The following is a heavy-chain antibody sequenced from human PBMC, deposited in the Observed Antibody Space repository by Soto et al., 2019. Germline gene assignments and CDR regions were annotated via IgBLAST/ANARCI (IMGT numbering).Heavy chain of an antibody. J-gene: IGHJ6*02. CDR1: GYTFSDFD. D-gene: IGHD3-16*01. CDR2: MNAKSGDT. Sequence: ASAKVSCKASGYTFSDFDINWLRQAAGQGPEWMGWMNAKSGDTFSAQRFQGKFSMTWDTPLNTAYMEVGSLTSDDAAIYYCARGNPFNYAGFDVWGQGTTVTVSS. V-gene: IGHV1-8*01. CDR3: ARGNPFNYAGFDV.